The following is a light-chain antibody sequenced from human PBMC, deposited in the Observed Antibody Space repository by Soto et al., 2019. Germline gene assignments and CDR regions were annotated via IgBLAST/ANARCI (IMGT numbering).Light chain of an antibody. J-gene: IGLJ1*01. CDR2: AVS. V-gene: IGLV2-14*01. Sequence: QSVLTQPASVSGSPGQSITISCTGTSSDVGLYDYVSWYQQHAGKARQLMIYAVSNGPAGVSNRLSSSKSGNTAFLFISGLQAEDEADYSCSTYTRDSSYVFGSGTKVTVL. CDR1: SSDVGLYDY. CDR3: STYTRDSSYV.